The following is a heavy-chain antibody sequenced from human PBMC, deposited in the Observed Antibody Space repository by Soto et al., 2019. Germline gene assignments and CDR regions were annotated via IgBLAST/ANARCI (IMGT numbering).Heavy chain of an antibody. CDR1: GFTFSPYT. Sequence: QVQLVESGGGVGQPGRSLRLSCAASGFTFSPYTMHWVRQTPGKGLEWVAVISYDGSEKNYADSVRGRFTISRDNSKNTLFLQMNSLRAEDTDLYYCARGGGFCGADCYKGGIDYWGQGALVTVSS. CDR3: ARGGGFCGADCYKGGIDY. D-gene: IGHD2-21*02. V-gene: IGHV3-30-3*01. J-gene: IGHJ4*02. CDR2: ISYDGSEK.